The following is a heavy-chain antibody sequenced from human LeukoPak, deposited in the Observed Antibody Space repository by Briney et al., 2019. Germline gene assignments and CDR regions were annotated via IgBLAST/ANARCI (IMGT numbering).Heavy chain of an antibody. V-gene: IGHV3-23*01. CDR3: ARGYTSEAIDS. CDR2: ISGSRAAT. D-gene: IGHD5-12*01. J-gene: IGHJ4*02. CDR1: GVNFSSNA. Sequence: GGSLRLSCAAAGVNFSSNAMSWVRQAPGEGLEWVAAISGSRAATYYADSVKGRFTISRDNSKNTLYLQMNSLRVEDTAVYYCARGYTSEAIDSWGQGTLVTVSS.